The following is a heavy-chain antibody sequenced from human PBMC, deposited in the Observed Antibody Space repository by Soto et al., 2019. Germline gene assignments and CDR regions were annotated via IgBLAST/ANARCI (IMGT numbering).Heavy chain of an antibody. CDR1: GGSFSGYY. V-gene: IGHV4-34*01. CDR3: ASSPWGSGPNWFDP. Sequence: QVQLQQWGVGLLKPSETLSLTCAVYGGSFSGYYWSWIRQPPGKGLEWIGEINHSGSTNYNPSLKSRVTISVDTSKNQFSLKLSSVTAADTAVYYCASSPWGSGPNWFDPWGQGTLVTVSS. J-gene: IGHJ5*02. CDR2: INHSGST. D-gene: IGHD2-15*01.